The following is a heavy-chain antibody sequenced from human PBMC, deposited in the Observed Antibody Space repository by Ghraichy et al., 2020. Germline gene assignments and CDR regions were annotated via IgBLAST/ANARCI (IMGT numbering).Heavy chain of an antibody. J-gene: IGHJ4*02. Sequence: GALRLSCAASGFTFKDDYMSWIRQAPGKGLEWISFISGPGTVIHYADSVKGRFTVSRDNAKKTLYLQMSRLTAEDTALYYCARDLPTGDWGQGTLVIVSS. D-gene: IGHD7-27*01. V-gene: IGHV3-11*01. CDR2: ISGPGTVI. CDR3: ARDLPTGD. CDR1: GFTFKDDY.